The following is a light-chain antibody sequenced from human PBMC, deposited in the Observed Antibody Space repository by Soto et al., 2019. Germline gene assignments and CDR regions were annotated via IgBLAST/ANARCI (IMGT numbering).Light chain of an antibody. Sequence: EIVLTQSPGTLSLSPGERATLSCRASQSVSSSYLAWYQQKPGQAPSLLIYGASSRATGIPDRFSAGGSGTDISVTISRLEPEDFAVYYCQQYGSPPTFGGGTKVEIK. CDR2: GAS. V-gene: IGKV3-20*01. J-gene: IGKJ4*01. CDR1: QSVSSSY. CDR3: QQYGSPPT.